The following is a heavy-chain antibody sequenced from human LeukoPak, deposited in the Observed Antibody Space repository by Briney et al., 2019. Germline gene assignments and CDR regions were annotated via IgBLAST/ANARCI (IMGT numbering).Heavy chain of an antibody. V-gene: IGHV3-30*04. Sequence: GGSLRLSCVASGFTFSSYAIHWVRQAPGKGLEWVAMISYDGSEKYYADFVKGRFSISRDNSKNTLYLAMDSLRAEGTALYYCARDLGEDTTAWGQGTLVTVSS. D-gene: IGHD4-17*01. CDR2: ISYDGSEK. CDR1: GFTFSSYA. J-gene: IGHJ5*02. CDR3: ARDLGEDTTA.